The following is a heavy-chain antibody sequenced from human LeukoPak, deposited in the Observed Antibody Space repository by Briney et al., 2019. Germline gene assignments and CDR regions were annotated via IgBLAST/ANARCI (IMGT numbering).Heavy chain of an antibody. V-gene: IGHV3-23*01. D-gene: IGHD3-22*01. Sequence: GGSLRLSCAASGFTFSSYAMSWVRQAPGKGLEWVSAISSSGGSTYYADSVKGRFTISRDNSKDTLYLQMNSLRAEDTAVYYCAKPQSGITMIVVVITDFDYWGQGTLVTVSS. CDR1: GFTFSSYA. CDR2: ISSSGGST. CDR3: AKPQSGITMIVVVITDFDY. J-gene: IGHJ4*02.